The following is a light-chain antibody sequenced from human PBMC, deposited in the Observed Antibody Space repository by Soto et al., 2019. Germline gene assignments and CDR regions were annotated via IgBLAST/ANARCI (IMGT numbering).Light chain of an antibody. J-gene: IGKJ1*01. CDR2: DVS. V-gene: IGKV3-20*01. Sequence: EIVLTQSPGTLSLSPGERATLSCRSSHSVSSNYFAWYQQKPGQAPRLLIYDVSSRATGIPDRFSGSGSGTDFTLTISRLEPVEFAVYYCQQYGISPTFGQGTKVEIK. CDR3: QQYGISPT. CDR1: HSVSSNY.